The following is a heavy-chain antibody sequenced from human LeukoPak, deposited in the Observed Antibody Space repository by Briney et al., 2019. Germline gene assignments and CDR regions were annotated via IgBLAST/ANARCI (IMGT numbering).Heavy chain of an antibody. J-gene: IGHJ3*02. D-gene: IGHD3-22*01. CDR2: MNPNSGNT. Sequence: ASVKVSCKASGYTFTSYDINWVRQATGQGLEWMGWMNPNSGNTSYAQKFQGRVTMTRDTSTSTVYMELSSLRSEDTAVYYCARDRGRADYYDSSGYKQPPRLPLSAFDIWGQGTMVTVSS. CDR1: GYTFTSYD. V-gene: IGHV1-8*02. CDR3: ARDRGRADYYDSSGYKQPPRLPLSAFDI.